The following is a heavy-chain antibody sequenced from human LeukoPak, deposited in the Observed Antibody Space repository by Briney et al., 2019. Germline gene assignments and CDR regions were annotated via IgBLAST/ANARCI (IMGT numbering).Heavy chain of an antibody. Sequence: GGSLRLSCAASGFAFSSYEMNWVRQAPGKGLEWVAFIRYDGSNKYYADSVKGRFTISRDNSKNTLYLQMNSLRAEDTAVYYCANNGADSHCSGGSCYLPFDYWGQGTLVTVSS. CDR1: GFAFSSYE. CDR2: IRYDGSNK. J-gene: IGHJ4*02. V-gene: IGHV3-30*02. CDR3: ANNGADSHCSGGSCYLPFDY. D-gene: IGHD2-15*01.